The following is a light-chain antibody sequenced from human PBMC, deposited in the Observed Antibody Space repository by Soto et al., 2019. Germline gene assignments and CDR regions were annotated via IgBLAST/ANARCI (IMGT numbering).Light chain of an antibody. CDR1: QSVSSSY. Sequence: EIVLTQSPGTLSLSPGERATLSCRASQSVSSSYLAWYQQKPGQAPRLLIYGASSRATGIPDRFSGSGSGTDFTLTISRMEPEDFAVYYFQQYGSSPLTFGQGTKLEIK. V-gene: IGKV3-20*01. CDR2: GAS. CDR3: QQYGSSPLT. J-gene: IGKJ1*01.